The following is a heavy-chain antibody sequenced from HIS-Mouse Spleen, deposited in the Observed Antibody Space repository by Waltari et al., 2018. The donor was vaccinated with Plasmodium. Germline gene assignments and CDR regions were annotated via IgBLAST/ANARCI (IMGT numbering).Heavy chain of an antibody. V-gene: IGHV3-30-3*01. D-gene: IGHD7-27*01. CDR3: ARAGALGTALFDY. Sequence: QVQLVESGGGVVQPGRSLRLSCAASGFTFSSYAMHWVPQAPGKGLEWVAVISYDGSNKYYADSVKGRFTISRDNSKNTLYLQMNSLRAEDTAVYYCARAGALGTALFDYWGQGTLVTVSS. CDR1: GFTFSSYA. J-gene: IGHJ4*02. CDR2: ISYDGSNK.